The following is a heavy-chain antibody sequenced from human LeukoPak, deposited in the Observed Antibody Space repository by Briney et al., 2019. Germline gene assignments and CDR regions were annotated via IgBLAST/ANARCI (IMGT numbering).Heavy chain of an antibody. Sequence: GGSLRLSCAASGFTFSDYYMSWIRQAPGKGLEWVSYISTSGATIYYADSVKGRFTISRDNAKNSLYLQMNTLRADDTAVYYCARDLGGYSGPSAYWGQGTLVTVSS. D-gene: IGHD5-12*01. CDR2: ISTSGATI. CDR3: ARDLGGYSGPSAY. J-gene: IGHJ4*02. V-gene: IGHV3-11*01. CDR1: GFTFSDYY.